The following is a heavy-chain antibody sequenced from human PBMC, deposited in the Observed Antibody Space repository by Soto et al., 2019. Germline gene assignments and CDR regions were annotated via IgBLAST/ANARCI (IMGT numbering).Heavy chain of an antibody. D-gene: IGHD2-8*01. CDR3: ATVPNGIPEASGA. Sequence: EVQLLESGGGLVQPGGSLRLSCAASGFTFSRYALSWVRQAPGQGLVWVSSISGDGATTFHADSVKGRFTDSRDNSENTLYLQMNSLRVEDTAVYVCATVPNGIPEASGAWGQGTLVTVSS. J-gene: IGHJ4*02. CDR1: GFTFSRYA. CDR2: ISGDGATT. V-gene: IGHV3-23*01.